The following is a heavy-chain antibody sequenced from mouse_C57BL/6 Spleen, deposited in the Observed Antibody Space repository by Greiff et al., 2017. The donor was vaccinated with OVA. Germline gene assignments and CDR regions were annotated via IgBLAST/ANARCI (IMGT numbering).Heavy chain of an antibody. D-gene: IGHD2-5*01. CDR2: INPSNGGT. J-gene: IGHJ2*01. V-gene: IGHV1-53*01. Sequence: QVHLQQPGTELVKPGASVKLSCKASGYTFTSYWMHWVKQRPGQGLEWIGNINPSNGGTNYNEKFKSKATLPVDKSSSTAYMQLSSLTSEDSAVYYCERRRESNYPLYFDYWGQGTTLTVSS. CDR1: GYTFTSYW. CDR3: ERRRESNYPLYFDY.